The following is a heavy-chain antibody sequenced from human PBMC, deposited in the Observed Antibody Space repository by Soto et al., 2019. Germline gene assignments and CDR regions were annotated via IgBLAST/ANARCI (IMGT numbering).Heavy chain of an antibody. D-gene: IGHD6-13*01. CDR2: INPNGGST. V-gene: IGHV1-46*01. Sequence: QVQLVQSGAEVKKPGASVKLSCKSSEYTFTDYYIHWVRQAPVQGLEWMGLINPNGGSTSYAQKFQGRVTMTRDTSTSTVYMELSSLRSEDTAVYYCATAAYSTSWYDFWGQGTLVTVSS. CDR3: ATAAYSTSWYDF. J-gene: IGHJ5*01. CDR1: EYTFTDYY.